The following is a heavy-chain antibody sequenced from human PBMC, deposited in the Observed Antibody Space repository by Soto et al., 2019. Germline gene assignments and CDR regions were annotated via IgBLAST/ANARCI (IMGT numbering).Heavy chain of an antibody. CDR1: GFTFNNYW. D-gene: IGHD3-3*01. CDR3: ARMSSFAVRDY. V-gene: IGHV3-7*01. Sequence: EVQLVESGGGFVQPGGSLRLSCAASGFTFNNYWMTWVSQTPGRGLEGVAKISQDGSERHYVDSVKGRFTISRDNAKNSLLPQRNHLRAEDTAMDYCARMSSFAVRDYWGQGTLVTVSS. J-gene: IGHJ4*02. CDR2: ISQDGSER.